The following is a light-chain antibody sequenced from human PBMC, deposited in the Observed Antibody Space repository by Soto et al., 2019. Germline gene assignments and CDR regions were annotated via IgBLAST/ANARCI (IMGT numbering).Light chain of an antibody. CDR3: SSYTSSSTEV. Sequence: QSALTQPASVSGSPGQSITISCTGTSSDVGGYNYVSWYHQHPGKAPKLMIYDVSNRPSGVSNRFSGPKSGNTASLTISGLQAEDEADYYCSSYTSSSTEVFGGGTQLTVL. J-gene: IGLJ2*01. CDR2: DVS. CDR1: SSDVGGYNY. V-gene: IGLV2-14*01.